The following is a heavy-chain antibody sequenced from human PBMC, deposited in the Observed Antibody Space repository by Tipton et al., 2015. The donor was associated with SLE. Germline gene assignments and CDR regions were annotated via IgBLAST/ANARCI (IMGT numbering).Heavy chain of an antibody. CDR3: ARDRDQTSYYFDY. CDR2: ISWDGGSP. J-gene: IGHJ4*02. CDR1: GFTFDDYT. V-gene: IGHV3-43*01. Sequence: GSLRLSCSVSGFTFDDYTMHWVRQVPGKGLEWLSLISWDGGSPYYADSVKGRFTMSRDNTKNSLYLQMNTLRPEDTALYYCARDRDQTSYYFDYWGQGTLVTVSS.